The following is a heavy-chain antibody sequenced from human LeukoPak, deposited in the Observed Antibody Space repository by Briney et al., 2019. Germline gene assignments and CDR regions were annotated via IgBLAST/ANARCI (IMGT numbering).Heavy chain of an antibody. CDR1: GFTFSDYD. V-gene: IGHV3-13*01. D-gene: IGHD1-1*01. Sequence: PGGSLRLPCAASGFTFSDYDMHWVRQATGKGLEWSSAMGTVGDTYYTGSVKGRFTISRENAKNSLYLQMNSLRAGDTAVYYCARVAKERVGGVYYFDYWGQGTLVTVSS. J-gene: IGHJ4*02. CDR3: ARVAKERVGGVYYFDY. CDR2: MGTVGDT.